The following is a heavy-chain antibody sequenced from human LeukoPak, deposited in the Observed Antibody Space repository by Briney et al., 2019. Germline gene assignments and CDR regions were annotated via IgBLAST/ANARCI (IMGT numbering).Heavy chain of an antibody. CDR1: GFTFSSYG. Sequence: GGSLRLSCAASGFTFSSYGMHWVRQAPGKGLEWVAVIWYDGSNKYYADSVKGRFTISRDNSKNTLYLQMNSLRAEDTAVYYCARGYSSSWYGAYYFDYRGQGTLVTVSS. D-gene: IGHD6-13*01. CDR3: ARGYSSSWYGAYYFDY. J-gene: IGHJ4*02. V-gene: IGHV3-33*01. CDR2: IWYDGSNK.